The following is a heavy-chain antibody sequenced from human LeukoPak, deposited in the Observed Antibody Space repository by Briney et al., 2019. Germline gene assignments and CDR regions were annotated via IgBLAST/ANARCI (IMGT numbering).Heavy chain of an antibody. CDR3: AGGTTTFDY. Sequence: SETLSLTCAVYGGSFSGYYWSWIRQPPGKGLEWIGEINHSGSTNYNPSLKSRVTISVDTSKNQFSLKLSPVTAADTAVYYCAGGTTTFDYWGQGTLVTVSS. D-gene: IGHD1-26*01. CDR1: GGSFSGYY. J-gene: IGHJ4*02. V-gene: IGHV4-34*01. CDR2: INHSGST.